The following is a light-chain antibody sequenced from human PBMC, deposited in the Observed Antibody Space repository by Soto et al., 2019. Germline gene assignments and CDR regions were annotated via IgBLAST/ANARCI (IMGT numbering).Light chain of an antibody. Sequence: EIVLTQSPGTLTLSPGESAALSCRASQTISNNYLVWYRQKPGQAPRLLIYAVSSRAAGIPDSFSGSGSGTDFALTIDRLEPEDSAVYYCQQHSNSPWTFGQGTRVEI. CDR2: AVS. V-gene: IGKV3-20*01. J-gene: IGKJ1*01. CDR3: QQHSNSPWT. CDR1: QTISNNY.